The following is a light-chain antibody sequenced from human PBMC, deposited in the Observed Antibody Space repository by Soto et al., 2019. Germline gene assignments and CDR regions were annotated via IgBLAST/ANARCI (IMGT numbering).Light chain of an antibody. J-gene: IGLJ2*01. CDR1: SSDVGDYYY. CDR2: GVS. CDR3: GSYTSSSTLV. Sequence: QSALTQPASVSGSPGQSITISCTGTSSDVGDYYYVSWYQHHPGKPPKLVIYGVSNRPSGVSSRFSASKSGNTASLTISGLQADDEAEYYCGSYTSSSTLVFGGGTKVTVL. V-gene: IGLV2-14*01.